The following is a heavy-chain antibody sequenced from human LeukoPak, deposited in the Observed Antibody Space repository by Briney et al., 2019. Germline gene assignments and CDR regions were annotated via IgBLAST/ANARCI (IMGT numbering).Heavy chain of an antibody. V-gene: IGHV3-9*01. Sequence: GRSLRLSCAASGFTFDDYAMHWVRQAPGKGLEWVSGISWNSGSIGYADSVKGRFTISRDNAKNSLYLQMNSLRAEDTALYYCAKGPRLSYFDYWGQGTLVTVSS. CDR2: ISWNSGSI. J-gene: IGHJ4*02. CDR3: AKGPRLSYFDY. CDR1: GFTFDDYA.